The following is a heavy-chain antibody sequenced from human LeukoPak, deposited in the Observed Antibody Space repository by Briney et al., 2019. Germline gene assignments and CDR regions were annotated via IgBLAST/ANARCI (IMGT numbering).Heavy chain of an antibody. V-gene: IGHV4-59*01. CDR1: GGSISSYY. D-gene: IGHD3-10*01. Sequence: SETLSLTCTVSGGSISSYYWGWIRQPPGKGLEWIGYIYYSGSTNYNPSLKSRVTISVDTSKYQFSLKLSSVTAADTAVYYCARGGMVRGVPVWFQHWARAPWSPSPQ. CDR2: IYYSGST. CDR3: ARGGMVRGVPVWFQH. J-gene: IGHJ1*01.